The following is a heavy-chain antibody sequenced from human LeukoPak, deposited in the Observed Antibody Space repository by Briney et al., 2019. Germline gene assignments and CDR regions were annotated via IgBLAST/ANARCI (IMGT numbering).Heavy chain of an antibody. CDR3: ARPYSGGWYGAFNI. CDR2: IYYTGST. V-gene: IGHV4-59*01. Sequence: PSETLSLTCTVSGGSISSYYWSWIRLPPGKGLEWIGYIYYTGSTNNNPSLNSRGTISVDTSKNQFSLKLSSVTAADTAVYYCARPYSGGWYGAFNIWGQGTMVTVSS. D-gene: IGHD6-19*01. CDR1: GGSISSYY. J-gene: IGHJ3*02.